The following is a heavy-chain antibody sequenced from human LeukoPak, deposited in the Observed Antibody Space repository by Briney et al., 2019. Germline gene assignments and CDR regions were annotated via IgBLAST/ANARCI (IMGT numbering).Heavy chain of an antibody. D-gene: IGHD3-22*01. Sequence: PSETLSLTCTVSGGPITSGIYYWGWIRQPAGKGLEWIGRLYTDGSTRYNPALKSRVTISVDKSKNQFSLKLSSVTAADTAVYYCARHFPGGSGYYSYFDYWGQGTLVTVSS. V-gene: IGHV4-61*02. CDR2: LYTDGST. CDR1: GGPITSGIYY. CDR3: ARHFPGGSGYYSYFDY. J-gene: IGHJ4*02.